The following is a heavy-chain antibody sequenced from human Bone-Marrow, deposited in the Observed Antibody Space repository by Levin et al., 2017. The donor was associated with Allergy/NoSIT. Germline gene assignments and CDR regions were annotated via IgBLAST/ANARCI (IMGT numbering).Heavy chain of an antibody. CDR3: AILDYYYYGMDV. V-gene: IGHV3-48*01. CDR2: IDGRSTVI. CDR1: GDTFSTYS. J-gene: IGHJ6*02. Sequence: PGESLKISCAASGDTFSTYSMNWVRQAPGKGLEWVSYIDGRSTVIYYADSVKGRFTISRDNAKNSLYLQMNSLRAEDTAVYYCAILDYYYYGMDVWGQGTTVTVSS.